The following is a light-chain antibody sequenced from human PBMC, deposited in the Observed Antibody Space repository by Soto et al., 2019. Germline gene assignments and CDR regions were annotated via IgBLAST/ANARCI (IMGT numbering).Light chain of an antibody. V-gene: IGKV3-20*01. J-gene: IGKJ2*01. CDR1: QSVSSSY. CDR3: QQYGSSPRYT. CDR2: GAS. Sequence: EIVLTQSPGTLSLSPGERATLSCRASQSVSSSYLAWYQQKPGQAPRLLIYGASSRATGIPDRFSGSGSGTDFTLTISRLEPYDFAVYYCQQYGSSPRYTFGQGTKLEIK.